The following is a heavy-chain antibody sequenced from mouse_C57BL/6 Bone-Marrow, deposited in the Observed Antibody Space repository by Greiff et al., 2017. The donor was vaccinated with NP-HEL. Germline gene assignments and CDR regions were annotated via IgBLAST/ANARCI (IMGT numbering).Heavy chain of an antibody. CDR1: GYTFTDYY. J-gene: IGHJ1*03. CDR2: INPNNGGT. D-gene: IGHD2-12*01. CDR3: ARSYDAWYFDV. V-gene: IGHV1-26*01. Sequence: EVQLQQSGPELVKPGASVKISCKASGYTFTDYYMNWVKQSHGKSLEWLGDINPNNGGTSYNQKFKGKATLTVDKSSSTAYMELRSLTSEDSAVYYCARSYDAWYFDVWGTGTTVTVSS.